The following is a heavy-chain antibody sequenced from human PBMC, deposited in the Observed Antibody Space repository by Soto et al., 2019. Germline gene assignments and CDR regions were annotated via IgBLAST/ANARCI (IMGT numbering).Heavy chain of an antibody. V-gene: IGHV3-30-3*01. CDR1: GFTFSSYA. CDR3: ARDSADGLPIFGVVIIGGFDY. J-gene: IGHJ4*02. Sequence: GGSLRLSCAASGFTFSSYAMHWVRQAPGKRLEWVAVISYDGSNKYYADSVKGRFTISRDNSKNTLYLQMNSLRAEDTAVYYCARDSADGLPIFGVVIIGGFDYWGQGTLVTVSS. D-gene: IGHD3-3*01. CDR2: ISYDGSNK.